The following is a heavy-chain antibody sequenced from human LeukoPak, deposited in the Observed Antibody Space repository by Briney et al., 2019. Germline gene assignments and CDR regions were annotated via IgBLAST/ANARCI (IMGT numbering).Heavy chain of an antibody. CDR2: ISGSGGST. CDR3: AKFSYGDYVA. D-gene: IGHD4-17*01. J-gene: IGHJ5*02. Sequence: GGSLRLSCAASGFTFSSYAMSWVRQAPGKGLEWVSAISGSGGSTYYADSVKGRFTISRDNSKNTLSLQMNSLRPDDTAVYYCAKFSYGDYVAWGQGTLVIVSS. CDR1: GFTFSSYA. V-gene: IGHV3-23*01.